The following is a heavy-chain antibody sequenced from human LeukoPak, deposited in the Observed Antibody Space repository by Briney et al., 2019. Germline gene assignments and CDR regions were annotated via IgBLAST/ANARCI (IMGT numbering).Heavy chain of an antibody. Sequence: GGSLRLSCAASGFTFSSYEMNWVRQAPGKGLEWVSYISGSGSTIYYADSVKGRFTISRDNAKNSLYLQMNSLRAEDTAVYYCARGDSSGYYYYFDYWGQGTLVTVSS. V-gene: IGHV3-48*03. CDR3: ARGDSSGYYYYFDY. J-gene: IGHJ4*02. CDR1: GFTFSSYE. CDR2: ISGSGSTI. D-gene: IGHD3-22*01.